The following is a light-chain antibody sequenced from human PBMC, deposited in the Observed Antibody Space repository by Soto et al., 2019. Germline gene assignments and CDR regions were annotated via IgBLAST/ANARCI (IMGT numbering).Light chain of an antibody. CDR3: QTYISAPFT. CDR1: QGISDY. J-gene: IGKJ3*01. CDR2: AAS. Sequence: DIQMTQSPSSLSASLGARVTITCRASQGISDYLAWYQQRPVKVPELLIYAASTLPSGVPSRFSGSGSGTDFTLTISRLQPEDVVTFYCQTYISAPFTFGPGTKVDIQ. V-gene: IGKV1-27*01.